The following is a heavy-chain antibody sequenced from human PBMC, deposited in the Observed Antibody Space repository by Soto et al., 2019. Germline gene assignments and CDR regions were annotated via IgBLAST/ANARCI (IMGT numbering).Heavy chain of an antibody. CDR2: IKQDGSEK. Sequence: GGSLRLSWAASGCTFSSYWMSWVRQAPGKGLEWVANIKQDGSEKYYVDSVKGRFTISRDNAKNSLYLQMNSLRAEDTAVYYCARFDYGDYDDAFDIWGQGTMVTVSS. D-gene: IGHD4-17*01. CDR3: ARFDYGDYDDAFDI. J-gene: IGHJ3*02. CDR1: GCTFSSYW. V-gene: IGHV3-7*01.